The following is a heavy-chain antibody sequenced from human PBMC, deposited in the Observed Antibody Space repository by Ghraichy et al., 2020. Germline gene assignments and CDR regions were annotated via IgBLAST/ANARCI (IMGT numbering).Heavy chain of an antibody. V-gene: IGHV3-74*01. J-gene: IGHJ4*02. CDR3: ARSLAYYYDSSGYYLFDY. CDR1: GFTFSSYW. CDR2: INSDGSST. Sequence: GGSLRLSCAASGFTFSSYWMHWVRQAPGKGLVWVSRINSDGSSTSYADSVKGRFTISRDNAKNTLYLQMNSLRAEDTAVYYCARSLAYYYDSSGYYLFDYWGQGTLVTVSS. D-gene: IGHD3-22*01.